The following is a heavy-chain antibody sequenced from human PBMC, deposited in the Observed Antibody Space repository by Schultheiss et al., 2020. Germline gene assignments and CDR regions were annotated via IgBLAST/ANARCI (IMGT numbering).Heavy chain of an antibody. CDR3: AINIGGRGS. D-gene: IGHD2-15*01. CDR2: IYYSGST. Sequence: GSLRLSCTVSGGSISSYYWSWIRQPPGKGLEWIGYIYYSGSTNYNPSLKSRVTISVDTSKNQFSLKLSSVTAADTAVYYCAINIGGRGSWGQGTLVTVSS. CDR1: GGSISSYY. V-gene: IGHV4-59*08. J-gene: IGHJ5*02.